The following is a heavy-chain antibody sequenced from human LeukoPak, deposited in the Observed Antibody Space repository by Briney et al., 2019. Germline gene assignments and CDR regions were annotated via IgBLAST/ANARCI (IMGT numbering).Heavy chain of an antibody. CDR1: GGSISSYY. CDR2: IYVSGST. Sequence: PSETLSLTCTVSGGSISSYYWSWIRQPAGKGLEWIGRIYVSGSTNYNPSLKRRVTMSVDRSKNQFSLKLTSVTAADTAVYFCARENYDYGDPIYFDYWGQGTLVNVSS. V-gene: IGHV4-4*07. J-gene: IGHJ4*02. CDR3: ARENYDYGDPIYFDY. D-gene: IGHD4-17*01.